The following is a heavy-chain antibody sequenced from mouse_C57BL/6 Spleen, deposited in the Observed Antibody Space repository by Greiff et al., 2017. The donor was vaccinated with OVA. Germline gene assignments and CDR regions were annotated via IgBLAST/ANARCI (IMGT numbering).Heavy chain of an antibody. D-gene: IGHD1-1*01. Sequence: VQLQQPGAELVKPGASVKMSCTASGYTFTSYWITWVKQRPGQGLEWIGDIYPGSGSTNYNEKFKSKAPLTVDTSSSTAYMQLSSLTSEDSAVYYCERERGSSYGRYFDVWGTGTTGTVSS. V-gene: IGHV1-55*01. CDR1: GYTFTSYW. CDR3: ERERGSSYGRYFDV. J-gene: IGHJ1*03. CDR2: IYPGSGST.